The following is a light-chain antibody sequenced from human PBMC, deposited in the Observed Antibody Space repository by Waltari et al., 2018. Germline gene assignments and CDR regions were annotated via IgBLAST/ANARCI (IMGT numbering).Light chain of an antibody. CDR3: ATWDDSLNGQL. CDR2: SND. Sequence: QSVLTQPPSASGTPGQRVTISCSGSSSNLGTNPVNWYQQLPGAAPKLLLYSNDQRPSGVPDRFSGSKSGTSASLGISGLQSEDEAEYYCATWDDSLNGQLFGGGTKLTVL. J-gene: IGLJ2*01. CDR1: SSNLGTNP. V-gene: IGLV1-44*01.